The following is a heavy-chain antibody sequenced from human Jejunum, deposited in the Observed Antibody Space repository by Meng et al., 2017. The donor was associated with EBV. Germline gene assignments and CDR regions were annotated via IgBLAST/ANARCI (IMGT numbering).Heavy chain of an antibody. CDR2: INEDGRIT. CDR3: SRDLVGSADD. CDR1: GFTFSSYW. J-gene: IGHJ4*02. D-gene: IGHD6-25*01. V-gene: IGHV3-74*01. Sequence: EVQLVESGGALVKPGGALSLSCAASGFTFSSYWMHWVRQAPGKGLVWVSRINEDGRITTYADSVKGRFTISRDNTKNTLYLQMNSLRAEDTAVYFCSRDLVGSADDWGQGTLVTVSS.